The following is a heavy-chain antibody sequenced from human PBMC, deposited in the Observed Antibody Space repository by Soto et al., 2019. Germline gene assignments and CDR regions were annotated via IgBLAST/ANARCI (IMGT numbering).Heavy chain of an antibody. J-gene: IGHJ4*02. CDR3: TGAESPDTAYFSLY. Sequence: GGALRLSCEASGFTFSSYDMHWVRQATGKGLEWVSAIGTAGDTYYPGSVKGRFTISRENAKNSLYLQMSSLRVDDSAVYYCTGAESPDTAYFSLYWGQGTPVTVSS. CDR1: GFTFSSYD. V-gene: IGHV3-13*01. D-gene: IGHD7-27*01. CDR2: IGTAGDT.